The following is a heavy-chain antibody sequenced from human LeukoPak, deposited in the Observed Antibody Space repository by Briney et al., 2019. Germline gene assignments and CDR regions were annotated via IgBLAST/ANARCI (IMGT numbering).Heavy chain of an antibody. CDR2: ISGSGGST. CDR3: AKVSRGEPNDY. D-gene: IGHD4-17*01. CDR1: GFTFSSYA. Sequence: TGGSLRLSCAASGFTFSSYAMSWVRQAPGKGLEWVSGISGSGGSTYYADSVKGRFTISRDNSKNTLYLQMNSLRAEDTATYYCAKVSRGEPNDYWGQGTLVTVSS. J-gene: IGHJ4*02. V-gene: IGHV3-23*01.